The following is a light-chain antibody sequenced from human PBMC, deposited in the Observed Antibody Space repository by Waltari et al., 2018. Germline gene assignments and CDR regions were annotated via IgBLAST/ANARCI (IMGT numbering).Light chain of an antibody. CDR3: QQRINWVWT. J-gene: IGKJ1*01. Sequence: EIVLTQSPATLSLSPGERATLSCRASQSGKWSLAWYQQKPGQAPRLLIYDASTRATGIPAMFSGSGFGTDFALTISSLEPEDFAVYYCQQRINWVWTFGQGTKVEIK. CDR1: QSGKWS. CDR2: DAS. V-gene: IGKV3-11*01.